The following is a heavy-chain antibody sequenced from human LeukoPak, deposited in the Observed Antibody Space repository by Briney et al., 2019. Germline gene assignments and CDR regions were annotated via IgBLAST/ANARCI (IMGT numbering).Heavy chain of an antibody. CDR1: GFTFDDYA. D-gene: IGHD3-22*01. J-gene: IGHJ4*02. V-gene: IGHV3-43*02. Sequence: GASLRLSCAASGFTFDDYAMHWVRQAPGKGLEWVSLISADGGSTYYADSVKGRFTISRDNSKNSLYLQMNSLRTEDTALYYCAKDADSRFPDSSGYYADYWGQGTLVTVSS. CDR3: AKDADSRFPDSSGYYADY. CDR2: ISADGGST.